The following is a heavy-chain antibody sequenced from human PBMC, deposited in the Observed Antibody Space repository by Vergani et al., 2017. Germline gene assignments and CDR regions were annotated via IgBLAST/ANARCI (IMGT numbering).Heavy chain of an antibody. CDR2: IYTSGST. CDR3: ARHYYNAFDI. Sequence: QVQLQESGPGLVKPSETLSLTCTVSGGSISSYYWSWIRQPPGKVLEWIGYIYTSGSTNSNPSLKSRVTISVDTSKNQFSLNLSSVTAADTAVYYCARHYYNAFDIWGQGTMVTVSS. CDR1: GGSISSYY. J-gene: IGHJ3*02. V-gene: IGHV4-4*09. D-gene: IGHD3-22*01.